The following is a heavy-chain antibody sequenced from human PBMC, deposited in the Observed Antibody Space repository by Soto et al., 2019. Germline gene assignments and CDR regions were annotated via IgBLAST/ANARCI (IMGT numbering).Heavy chain of an antibody. CDR1: GYSISSGYY. Sequence: SETLSLTCAVSGYSISSGYYWGWIRQPPGKGLEWIGSIYHSGSTYYNPSLKSRVTISVDTSKNQFSLKLSSVTAADAAVYYCARRNLGATPDAFDIWGQGTMVTVSS. CDR2: IYHSGST. J-gene: IGHJ3*02. V-gene: IGHV4-38-2*01. CDR3: ARRNLGATPDAFDI. D-gene: IGHD1-26*01.